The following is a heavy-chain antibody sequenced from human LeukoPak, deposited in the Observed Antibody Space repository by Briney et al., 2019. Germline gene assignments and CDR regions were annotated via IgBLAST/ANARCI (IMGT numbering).Heavy chain of an antibody. Sequence: SETLSLTCTVSGGSISSGGYYWSWIRQPPGKGLEWIGYIYYSGSTNYNPSLKSRVTISVDTSKNQFSLKLSSVTAADTAVYYCARVVHGSLGWFDPWGQGTLVTVSS. CDR3: ARVVHGSLGWFDP. CDR1: GGSISSGGYY. CDR2: IYYSGST. D-gene: IGHD2-2*01. V-gene: IGHV4-61*08. J-gene: IGHJ5*02.